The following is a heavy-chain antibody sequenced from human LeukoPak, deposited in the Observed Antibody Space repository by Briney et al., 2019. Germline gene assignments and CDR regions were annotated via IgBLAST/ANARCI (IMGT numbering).Heavy chain of an antibody. CDR3: ARHSPPDY. Sequence: ASVKVSCTASGYTFTGYYMHWVRQAPGQGLEWMGWINPNSGGTNYAQKFQGRVTMTRDTSITTAYMELSSLRSDDTAVYYCARHSPPDYWGQGTLVTVSS. V-gene: IGHV1-2*02. J-gene: IGHJ4*02. CDR2: INPNSGGT. CDR1: GYTFTGYY.